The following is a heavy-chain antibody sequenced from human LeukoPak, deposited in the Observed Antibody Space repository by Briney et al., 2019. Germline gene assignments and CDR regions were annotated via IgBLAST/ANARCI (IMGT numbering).Heavy chain of an antibody. D-gene: IGHD2-15*01. CDR3: AREDYCGGGSCYSGYFQH. J-gene: IGHJ1*01. V-gene: IGHV4-59*01. Sequence: TSETLSLTCTVSGGSTSSYYWSWIRQPPGKGLEWIGYIYYSGITDYNPSLRSRVTISVDTSKNQFSLKLSSVTAADTAVYYCAREDYCGGGSCYSGYFQHWGQGTLVTVSS. CDR2: IYYSGIT. CDR1: GGSTSSYY.